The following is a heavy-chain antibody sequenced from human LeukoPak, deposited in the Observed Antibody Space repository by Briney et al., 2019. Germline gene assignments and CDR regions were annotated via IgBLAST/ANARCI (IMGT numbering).Heavy chain of an antibody. Sequence: GGSLRLSCAASGFTFSSYTMNWVRQAPGKGLEWVSSISSSSSYIYYTDSVKGRFTISRDNSKNTLYLQMNSLRAEDTAVYYCARSREGYFDYWGQGTLVTVSS. J-gene: IGHJ4*03. CDR3: ARSREGYFDY. CDR2: ISSSSSYI. CDR1: GFTFSSYT. V-gene: IGHV3-21*01.